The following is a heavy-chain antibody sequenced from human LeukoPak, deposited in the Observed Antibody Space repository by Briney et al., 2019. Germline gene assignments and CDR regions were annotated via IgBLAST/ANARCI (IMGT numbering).Heavy chain of an antibody. J-gene: IGHJ4*02. D-gene: IGHD4-17*01. Sequence: PGGSLRLSCVASGFTFSSYGMHWVRQAPGKGREWVAVIWSDGSNKYYADSVKGRFTISRDNSKNTLYLQMNSLRADDTAVYYCTWGVTTGDYWGQGTLVTVSS. V-gene: IGHV3-33*01. CDR2: IWSDGSNK. CDR3: TWGVTTGDY. CDR1: GFTFSSYG.